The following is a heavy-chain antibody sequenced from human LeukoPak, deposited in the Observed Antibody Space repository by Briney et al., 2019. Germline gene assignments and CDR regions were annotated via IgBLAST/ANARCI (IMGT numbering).Heavy chain of an antibody. D-gene: IGHD3-22*01. V-gene: IGHV3-23*01. CDR1: GFTFSSYA. CDR2: ISGSGGST. J-gene: IGHJ4*02. Sequence: GGSLRLSCAASGFTFSSYAMSWVRQAPGKGLGWVSAISGSGGSTYYADSVKGRFTISRDNSKNTLYLQMNSLRAEDTAVYYCAKDGDYYDSSGYYYSFDYWGQGTLVTVSS. CDR3: AKDGDYYDSSGYYYSFDY.